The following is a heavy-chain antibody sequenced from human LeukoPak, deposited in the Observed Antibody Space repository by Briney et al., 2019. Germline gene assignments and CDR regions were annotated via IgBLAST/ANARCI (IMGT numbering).Heavy chain of an antibody. D-gene: IGHD1-14*01. CDR1: GGSTSNGGYY. J-gene: IGHJ4*02. V-gene: IGHV4-31*03. CDR2: IYDSGTT. Sequence: SETLSLTCTVSGGSTSNGGYYWSWIRPHPGKGLEWIGYIYDSGTTYYNPALQSRVTISVDTSDNQFSLKLRSLTAADTAVYYCARGGDRRGFDYWGQGTLVTVSS. CDR3: ARGGDRRGFDY.